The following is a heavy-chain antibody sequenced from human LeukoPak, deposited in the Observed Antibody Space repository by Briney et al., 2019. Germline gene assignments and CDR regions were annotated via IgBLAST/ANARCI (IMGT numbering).Heavy chain of an antibody. D-gene: IGHD6-13*01. Sequence: SETLSLTCTVSGGSISSSSYYWGWIRQPPGKGLEWIGSIYYSGSTYYNPSLKSRVTISVDTSKNQFSLKLSSVTAADTAVYYCARGKGIAAAGYWFDPWGQGTLVTVSS. J-gene: IGHJ5*02. CDR1: GGSISSSSYY. CDR3: ARGKGIAAAGYWFDP. V-gene: IGHV4-39*07. CDR2: IYYSGST.